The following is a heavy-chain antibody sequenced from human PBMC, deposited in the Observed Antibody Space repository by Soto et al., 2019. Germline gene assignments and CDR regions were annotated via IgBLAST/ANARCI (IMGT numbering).Heavy chain of an antibody. J-gene: IGHJ4*02. D-gene: IGHD3-10*01. CDR1: GGSINSRYW. CDR3: DRVQNGSGNDYTGYFNY. Sequence: SETLSLTCAVSGGSINSRYWCRWVQPSPGKGLEWRGEIYHSGSTNYNPPLKRRATISVDKYNNQSSLNLTSLTAADTAVYYGDRVQNGSGNDYTGYFNYGGERTLVAVPQ. CDR2: IYHSGST. V-gene: IGHV4-4*02.